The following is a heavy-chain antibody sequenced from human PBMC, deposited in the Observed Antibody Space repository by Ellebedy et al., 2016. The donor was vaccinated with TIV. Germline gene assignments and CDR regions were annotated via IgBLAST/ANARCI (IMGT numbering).Heavy chain of an antibody. V-gene: IGHV3-11*01. D-gene: IGHD6-19*01. CDR1: GFSSSDYY. CDR3: ARISSGRSSYGLDV. J-gene: IGHJ6*02. Sequence: GESLKISCAASGFSSSDYYMSWIRQAPGKGLEWVSYISDSGSMIHYADSVKGRFTISRDNSKNSLYLQMNNLRAEDTAVYYCARISSGRSSYGLDVWGQGTTVTVSS. CDR2: ISDSGSMI.